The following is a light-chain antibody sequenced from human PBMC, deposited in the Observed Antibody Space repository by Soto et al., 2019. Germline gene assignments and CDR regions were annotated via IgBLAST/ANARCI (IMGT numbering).Light chain of an antibody. CDR2: DAS. Sequence: EIVMTQSPATLSVSPGERVTLSCRASQSVSSNLVWYHQKPGQAPRLLXYDASTRATGIPARYSGSRSGPEFTLTISSLQSEDSAVYYCQQYHKWPPITFGQGTRLEIK. J-gene: IGKJ5*01. CDR1: QSVSSN. V-gene: IGKV3-15*01. CDR3: QQYHKWPPIT.